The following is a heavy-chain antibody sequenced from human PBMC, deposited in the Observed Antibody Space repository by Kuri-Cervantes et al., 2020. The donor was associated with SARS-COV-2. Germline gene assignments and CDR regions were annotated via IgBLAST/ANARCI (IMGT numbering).Heavy chain of an antibody. Sequence: SLSLTCAASGVTFDDYGMSWVRQAPGKGLEWVSGINWNGGSTGYADSVNGRFTISRDNAKNSLYLQMNRLRAEDTALYYCAKDMGSGRYFSENAFAIRGKGTVVTVSS. J-gene: IGHJ3*02. CDR1: GVTFDDYG. V-gene: IGHV3-20*04. CDR2: INWNGGST. CDR3: AKDMGSGRYFSENAFAI. D-gene: IGHD3-10*01.